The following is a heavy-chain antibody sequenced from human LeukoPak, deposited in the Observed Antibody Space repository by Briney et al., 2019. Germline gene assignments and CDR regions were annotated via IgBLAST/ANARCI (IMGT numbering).Heavy chain of an antibody. D-gene: IGHD3-22*01. CDR2: IYTSGST. CDR1: GGSISSGSYY. V-gene: IGHV4-61*02. J-gene: IGHJ4*02. CDR3: ARDRGIDYYDSNGYGFDY. Sequence: PSQTLSLTCTVSGGSISSGSYYWSWIRQPAGKGLEWIGRIYTSGSTNYNPSLRSRVTISVDTSKNLFSLRLSSVTAADTAVYYCARDRGIDYYDSNGYGFDYWGQGTLVTVSS.